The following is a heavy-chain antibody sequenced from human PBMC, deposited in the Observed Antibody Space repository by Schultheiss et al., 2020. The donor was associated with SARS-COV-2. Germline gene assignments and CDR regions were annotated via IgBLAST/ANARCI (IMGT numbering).Heavy chain of an antibody. J-gene: IGHJ4*02. CDR3: ARVFGVTGTDY. CDR1: GGSISSGGYY. D-gene: IGHD1-20*01. V-gene: IGHV4-30-4*08. Sequence: SETLSLTCAVSGGSISSGGYYWSWIRQHPGKGLEWIGYIYYSGSTYYNPSLKSRVTISVDTSKNQFSLKLSSVTAADTAVYYCARVFGVTGTDYWGQGTLVTVSS. CDR2: IYYSGST.